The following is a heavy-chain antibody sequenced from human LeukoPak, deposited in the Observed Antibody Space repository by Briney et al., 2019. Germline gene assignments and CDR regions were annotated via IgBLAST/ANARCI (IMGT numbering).Heavy chain of an antibody. V-gene: IGHV4-61*10. D-gene: IGHD2/OR15-2a*01. Sequence: SETLSLTCTVSGASVTTGSYWTWIRQPAGKGLEWIGHVYPSGRTNSNPSLKSQVTISVDSSRNQFSLRLSSVTAADTAVYYCARDSSHNAFDIWGQGTMVTVSS. CDR1: GASVTTGSY. CDR3: ARDSSHNAFDI. J-gene: IGHJ3*02. CDR2: VYPSGRT.